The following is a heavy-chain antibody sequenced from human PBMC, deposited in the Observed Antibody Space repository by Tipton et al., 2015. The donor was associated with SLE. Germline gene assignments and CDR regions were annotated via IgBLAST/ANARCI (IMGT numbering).Heavy chain of an antibody. Sequence: TLSLTCTVSGDSISGHYRSWIRQPPGKGLEWIGYIYDSGSTSYNPSLKSRVTISEDTSKNQFSLKLSSVTAADTAVYYCARERDGYKGFYYYMDVWGKGTTVTVSS. CDR1: GDSISGHY. J-gene: IGHJ6*03. CDR3: ARERDGYKGFYYYMDV. V-gene: IGHV4-59*11. CDR2: IYDSGST. D-gene: IGHD5-24*01.